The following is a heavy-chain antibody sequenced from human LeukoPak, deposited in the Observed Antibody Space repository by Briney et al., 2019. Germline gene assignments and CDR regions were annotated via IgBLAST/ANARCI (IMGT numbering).Heavy chain of an antibody. D-gene: IGHD6-19*01. J-gene: IGHJ4*02. V-gene: IGHV1-2*02. Sequence: ASVKVSCKASGYTFTGYYMHWVRQAPGQGLEWMGWINPNSGGTNYAQKFQGRVTMTRDTSISTAYMELSRLRSDDTAVYYCARAQVIGVAVAPFDYWGQGTLVTVSS. CDR3: ARAQVIGVAVAPFDY. CDR1: GYTFTGYY. CDR2: INPNSGGT.